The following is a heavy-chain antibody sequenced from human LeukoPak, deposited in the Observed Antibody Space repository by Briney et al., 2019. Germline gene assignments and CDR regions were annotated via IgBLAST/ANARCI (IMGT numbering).Heavy chain of an antibody. CDR2: IHTSGST. D-gene: IGHD3-22*01. Sequence: PSETLSLTCNVSGGSIRGYYWSWIRQPAGKGLEWIGRIHTSGSTNYSPSLKSRVTMSVDTSKNQFSLKLSPVTAADTAVYYCARDRYYYDSSARYFDYWGQGTLVTVSS. CDR1: GGSIRGYY. V-gene: IGHV4-4*07. CDR3: ARDRYYYDSSARYFDY. J-gene: IGHJ4*02.